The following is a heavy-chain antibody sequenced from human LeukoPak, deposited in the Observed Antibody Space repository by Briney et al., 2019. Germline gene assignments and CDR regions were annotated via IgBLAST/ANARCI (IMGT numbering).Heavy chain of an antibody. Sequence: AGGSLRLSYAASGFTLSTYTMNWVRQAPGKGLQWFSYISSSSSTIYYADSVKGRFTISRDNAKNSLYLQMNSLRDEDTAVYYCAREYSSSSGRAFDIWGQGTMVTVSS. J-gene: IGHJ3*02. V-gene: IGHV3-48*02. CDR2: ISSSSSTI. D-gene: IGHD6-6*01. CDR1: GFTLSTYT. CDR3: AREYSSSSGRAFDI.